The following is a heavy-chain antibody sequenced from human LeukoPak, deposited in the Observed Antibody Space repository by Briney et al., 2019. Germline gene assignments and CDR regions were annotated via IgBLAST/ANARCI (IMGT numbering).Heavy chain of an antibody. V-gene: IGHV4-39*01. CDR3: ARRPYRYDAFDI. CDR2: IYYSGST. Sequence: SETLSLTCTVSGGSISSSSYYWGWIRQPPGKGLEWIGSIYYSGSTYYNPSLKSRVTISVDTSKNQFSLKLSSVTAADTAVYYCARRPYRYDAFDIWGQGTMVTVSS. D-gene: IGHD4-11*01. J-gene: IGHJ3*02. CDR1: GGSISSSSYY.